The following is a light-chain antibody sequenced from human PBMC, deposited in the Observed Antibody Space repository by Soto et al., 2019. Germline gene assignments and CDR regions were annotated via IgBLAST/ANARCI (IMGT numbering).Light chain of an antibody. CDR1: SGHSSDI. Sequence: QLVLTQSSSASASLGSSVKLTCTLSSGHSSDIIAWHQQQPGKAPRYLMKVEGSGSYNKGSGVPDRFSGSRSGADRYLTISNLQSEDEADYYCETWDSTTWVFGGGTKVTVL. J-gene: IGLJ3*02. V-gene: IGLV4-60*03. CDR2: VEGSGSY. CDR3: ETWDSTTWV.